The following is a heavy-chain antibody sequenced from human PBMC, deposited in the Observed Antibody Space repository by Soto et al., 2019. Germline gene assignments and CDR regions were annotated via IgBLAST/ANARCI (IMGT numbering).Heavy chain of an antibody. CDR3: ARLIFGVVTPRFYYYYYGMDV. CDR1: GGSFSGYY. J-gene: IGHJ6*02. Sequence: PSETLSLTCAVYGGSFSGYYWSWIRQPPGKGLEWIGEINHSGSTNYNPSLKSRVTISVDTSKNQFSLKLSSVTAADTAVYYCARLIFGVVTPRFYYYYYGMDVWGQGTTVTVSS. V-gene: IGHV4-34*01. CDR2: INHSGST. D-gene: IGHD3-3*01.